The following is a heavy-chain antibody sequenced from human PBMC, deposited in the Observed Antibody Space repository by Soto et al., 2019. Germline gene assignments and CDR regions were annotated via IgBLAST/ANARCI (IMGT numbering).Heavy chain of an antibody. V-gene: IGHV4-4*02. CDR1: GGSISSSKW. CDR3: AKDREAPIH. Sequence: SETLSLTCAVSGGSISSSKWWSWVRQPPGKGLEWIGEIYHSGSTNYNPSLKSRVTISVDKSKNQFSLKLSSVTAEDTAIYYCAKDREAPIHWGQGTLVTVSS. CDR2: IYHSGST. J-gene: IGHJ4*02.